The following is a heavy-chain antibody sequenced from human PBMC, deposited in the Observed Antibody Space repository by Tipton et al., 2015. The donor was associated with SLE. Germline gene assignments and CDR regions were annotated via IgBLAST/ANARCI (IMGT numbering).Heavy chain of an antibody. Sequence: TLSLTCTVSGGSINNYQWGWNRQPPGKGLEWIGRIYSDGVTNYNPSLKSRVSMSIDTSKNQYSLKVNFVTAADSAVYYCARGPGAATGEAFDVWGQGTMVTVSS. CDR3: ARGPGAATGEAFDV. CDR1: GGSINNYQ. D-gene: IGHD7-27*01. V-gene: IGHV4-4*07. CDR2: IYSDGVT. J-gene: IGHJ3*01.